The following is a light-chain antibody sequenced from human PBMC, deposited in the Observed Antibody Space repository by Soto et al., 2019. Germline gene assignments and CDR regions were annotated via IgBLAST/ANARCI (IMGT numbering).Light chain of an antibody. CDR1: QSVSSSY. CDR2: GAS. CDR3: QQYNSYWP. J-gene: IGKJ1*01. V-gene: IGKV3-20*01. Sequence: ENMVKQSAGTLSLSKGERATLSCRASQSVSSSYLAWYQQKPGQAPRLLIYGASSRATGIPDRFSGSGSGTEFTLTISSLQPDDFATYYCQQYNSYWPFGQGTK.